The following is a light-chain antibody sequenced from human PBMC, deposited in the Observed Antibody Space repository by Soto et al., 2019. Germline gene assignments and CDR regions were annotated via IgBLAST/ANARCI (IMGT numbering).Light chain of an antibody. CDR2: ANN. V-gene: IGLV1-40*01. CDR3: QSYDSSLSEGV. Sequence: QSVLTQPPSVSGAPGQRVTISCTGSSSNIGAGYNVHWYQQLPGTAPKLLIYANNNRPSGVPDRFSGSKSGTSASLAITGLQAEDEADYYCQSYDSSLSEGVFGGGTKLTVI. J-gene: IGLJ2*01. CDR1: SSNIGAGYN.